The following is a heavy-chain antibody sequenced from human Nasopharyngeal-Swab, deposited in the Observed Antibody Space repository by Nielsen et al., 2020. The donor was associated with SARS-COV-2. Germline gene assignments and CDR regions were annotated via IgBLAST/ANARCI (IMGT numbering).Heavy chain of an antibody. CDR2: IHGDGRNT. D-gene: IGHD3-10*01. CDR3: VRDNYGVDY. CDR1: GLSLRKYW. V-gene: IGHV3-74*01. J-gene: IGHJ4*02. Sequence: GWWMRVYCVVGGLSLRKYWMQWVSKAPGKGLEWISEIHGDGRNTNYADSVKGRFTISRDNAKSTLYLQMNSLRVEDTAVYYCVRDNYGVDYWGQGTLVTVSS.